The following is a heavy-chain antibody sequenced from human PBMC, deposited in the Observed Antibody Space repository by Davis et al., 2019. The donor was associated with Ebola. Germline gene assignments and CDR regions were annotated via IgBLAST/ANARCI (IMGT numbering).Heavy chain of an antibody. Sequence: PGGSLRLSCAASGFTFSSCAMGWVRQAPGKGLDWVSAISSSGGSTYYADSVKGRFTISRDNSQNTVYLQMNSLRAEDTAVYYCAKVALVVYAPEYWGQGTLVTVSS. CDR2: ISSSGGST. V-gene: IGHV3-23*01. CDR1: GFTFSSCA. J-gene: IGHJ4*02. CDR3: AKVALVVYAPEY. D-gene: IGHD2-8*02.